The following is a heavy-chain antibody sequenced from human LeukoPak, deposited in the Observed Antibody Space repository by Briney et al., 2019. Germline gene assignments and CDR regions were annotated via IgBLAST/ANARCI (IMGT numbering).Heavy chain of an antibody. CDR3: GRGPGYRSDY. CDR1: GLTFNTYW. V-gene: IGHV3-7*05. D-gene: IGHD5-12*01. Sequence: PGGSLRLSCAASGLTFNTYWMTWVRQAPGKGLEWVANINRDGSEKNYVGSVRGRFTISRDNTKDSLYLQMNSLTVKDTAVYYCGRGPGYRSDYWGQGTLVTVSS. CDR2: INRDGSEK. J-gene: IGHJ4*02.